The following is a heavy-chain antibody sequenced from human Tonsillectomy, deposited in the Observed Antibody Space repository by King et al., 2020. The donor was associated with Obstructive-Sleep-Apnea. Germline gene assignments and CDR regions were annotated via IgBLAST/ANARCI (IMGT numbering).Heavy chain of an antibody. CDR3: ARVQDIVVVPAAIDFYYGMDV. Sequence: LKLVQSGAEVKKPGASVKVSCKASGYTFTSYYMHWVRQAPGQGLEWMGIINPSGGSTNYAQKFQGRVTMTRDTSTSTVYMELSSLRSEDTAVYYCARVQDIVVVPAAIDFYYGMDVWGQGTTVTVSS. V-gene: IGHV1-46*01. CDR1: GYTFTSYY. J-gene: IGHJ6*02. CDR2: INPSGGST. D-gene: IGHD2-2*02.